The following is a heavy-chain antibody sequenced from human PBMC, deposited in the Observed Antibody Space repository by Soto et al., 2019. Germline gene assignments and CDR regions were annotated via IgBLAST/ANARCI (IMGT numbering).Heavy chain of an antibody. CDR3: ARDKIKGAPDYLDS. Sequence: QEQLVESGGEVVRPGGSRKLSCAASGFTFSANAMHWVRQAPGKGLEGVAVIAYDGTIKIYRDSVKGRFTISRDDSKSTLYLQMNSLRPEDTAVYYCARDKIKGAPDYLDSWGQGTLVTVSS. CDR1: GFTFSANA. V-gene: IGHV3-30-3*01. D-gene: IGHD1-26*01. CDR2: IAYDGTIK. J-gene: IGHJ4*02.